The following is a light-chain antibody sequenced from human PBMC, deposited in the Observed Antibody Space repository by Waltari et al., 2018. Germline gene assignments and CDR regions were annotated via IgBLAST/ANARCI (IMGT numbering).Light chain of an antibody. J-gene: IGKJ2*01. V-gene: IGKV1-5*03. CDR2: NAS. CDR1: QSINSW. CDR3: QQYNTYSFT. Sequence: DIQMTQSPSTLSASLGDKVTITCRASQSINSWLAWYQQKTGKAPNLLIYNASSLESGVSSRFGGSGSGTEVTLSISSLQPDDFATYYCQQYNTYSFTFGQGTKLEIK.